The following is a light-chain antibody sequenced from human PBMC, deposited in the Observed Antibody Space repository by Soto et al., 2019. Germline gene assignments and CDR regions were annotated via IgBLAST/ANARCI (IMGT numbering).Light chain of an antibody. V-gene: IGKV3D-20*02. CDR3: QQRSNWPPWT. CDR1: QSVTNSF. Sequence: EIVLAQSPGTLSLSPGERATLPCRASQSVTNSFLAWYQQKPGQAPRLLIYGASRRATGVPDRFTGSGSGTDFTLTISRLEPEDFAVYYCQQRSNWPPWTFGQGTKVDI. CDR2: GAS. J-gene: IGKJ1*01.